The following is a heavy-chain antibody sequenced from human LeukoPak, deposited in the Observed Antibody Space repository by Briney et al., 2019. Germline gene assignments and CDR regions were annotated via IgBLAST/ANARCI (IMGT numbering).Heavy chain of an antibody. Sequence: GGSLRLSCAASGFTFSSYAMSWVRQAPGKGLEWVSAISGSGGSTYYADSVKGRFTISRDNAKNSLYLQMNSLRAEDTAVYYCARDRIGYSYGYPLDYWGQGTLVTVSS. CDR2: ISGSGGST. CDR3: ARDRIGYSYGYPLDY. D-gene: IGHD5-18*01. V-gene: IGHV3-23*01. CDR1: GFTFSSYA. J-gene: IGHJ4*02.